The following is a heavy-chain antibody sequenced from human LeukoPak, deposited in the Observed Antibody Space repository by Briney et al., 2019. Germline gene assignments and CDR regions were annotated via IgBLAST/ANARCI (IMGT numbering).Heavy chain of an antibody. CDR2: IFTDGST. V-gene: IGHV4-4*07. CDR1: GGSISNYY. D-gene: IGHD4-17*01. J-gene: IGHJ5*02. CDR3: ARGYGDFNRGSWFGP. Sequence: KPSETLSLTCTVSGGSISNYYWIWIRQPAGKGLEWIGRIFTDGSTNYNPSLKSRVTMSVDTSKNQISLRLSSATAADTAVYYCARGYGDFNRGSWFGPWGQETLVTVSS.